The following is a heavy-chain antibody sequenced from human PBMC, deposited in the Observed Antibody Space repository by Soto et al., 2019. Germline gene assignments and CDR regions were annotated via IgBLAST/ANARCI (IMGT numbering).Heavy chain of an antibody. CDR2: IWYDGGTK. D-gene: IGHD2-8*02. CDR1: GFTFYTYG. V-gene: IGHV3-33*01. Sequence: QEQLVESGGGVVQPGRSLRLSCAASGFTFYTYGMHWVRQVPGKGLQWVAVIWYDGGTKYYADSVRGRFTVSRDNSKNTLYLQMNSLRDEDTAVYYCARMDCTGNNCNPYYHYGMDVWGQGTTVTVS. CDR3: ARMDCTGNNCNPYYHYGMDV. J-gene: IGHJ6*02.